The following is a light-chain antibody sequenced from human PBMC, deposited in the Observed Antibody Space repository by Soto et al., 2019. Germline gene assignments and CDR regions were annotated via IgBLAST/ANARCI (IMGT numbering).Light chain of an antibody. CDR1: QDITNY. Sequence: DFQMTQSPSSLSASVGDRVTITCQASQDITNYLNWYQHKPGKAPKLLIYAASNLETGVPSRFSGGGSGTDFTFTISSLQPEDIATYYCQQYDNFPFTFGPGTKVDFK. V-gene: IGKV1-33*01. J-gene: IGKJ3*01. CDR3: QQYDNFPFT. CDR2: AAS.